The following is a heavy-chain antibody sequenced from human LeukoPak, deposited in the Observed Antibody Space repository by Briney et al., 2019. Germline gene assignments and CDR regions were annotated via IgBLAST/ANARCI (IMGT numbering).Heavy chain of an antibody. CDR2: ISSSSSYI. V-gene: IGHV3-21*01. J-gene: IGHJ4*02. CDR3: ARDLGRAAVANFDY. Sequence: GGSLRLSCAASGFTFSSYSMNWVRQAPGKGLEWVSSISSSSSYIYYADSVKGRFTISRDNAKNSLYLQMNSLRAEDTAVYYCARDLGRAAVANFDYWGQGTLVTLSS. CDR1: GFTFSSYS. D-gene: IGHD6-19*01.